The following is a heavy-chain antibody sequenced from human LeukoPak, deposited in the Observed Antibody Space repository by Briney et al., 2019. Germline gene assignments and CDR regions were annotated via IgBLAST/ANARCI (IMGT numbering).Heavy chain of an antibody. CDR2: IGSSGSTI. D-gene: IGHD6-19*01. V-gene: IGHV3-48*03. CDR1: GFTFSSYE. Sequence: RTGGSLRLSCAASGFTFSSYEMNWVRQAPGKGLEWVSYIGSSGSTIYYADSVKGRFTISRDNAKNSLYLQMNSLRAEDTAVYYCARETVAGTFYYGMDVWGQGTTVTVSS. CDR3: ARETVAGTFYYGMDV. J-gene: IGHJ6*02.